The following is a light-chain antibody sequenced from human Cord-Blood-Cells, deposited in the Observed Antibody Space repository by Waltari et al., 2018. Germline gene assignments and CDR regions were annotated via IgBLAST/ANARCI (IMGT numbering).Light chain of an antibody. J-gene: IGKJ1*01. V-gene: IGKV3-15*01. Sequence: IVMTQSPATLSASPGERATLSCRASQSVSSNLPWYQQKPGQAPRLLIYGASTRATGIPARFSGSGSGTEFTLTISSLQSEDFAVYYCQQYNNWPPWTFGQGTKVEIK. CDR2: GAS. CDR1: QSVSSN. CDR3: QQYNNWPPWT.